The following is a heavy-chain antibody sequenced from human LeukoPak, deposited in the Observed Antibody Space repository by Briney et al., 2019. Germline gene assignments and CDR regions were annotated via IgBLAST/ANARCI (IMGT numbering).Heavy chain of an antibody. CDR3: AKAFSAYENWPPNWFDP. CDR1: GFTFSSYS. D-gene: IGHD5-12*01. Sequence: GGSLRLSCSASGFTFSSYSMNRVRQAPGKGLEWVSSISSSSSYIYYADSVKGRFTISRDNAKNSLYLQMNSLRAEDTAVYYCAKAFSAYENWPPNWFDPWGQGTLVTVSS. J-gene: IGHJ5*02. CDR2: ISSSSSYI. V-gene: IGHV3-21*01.